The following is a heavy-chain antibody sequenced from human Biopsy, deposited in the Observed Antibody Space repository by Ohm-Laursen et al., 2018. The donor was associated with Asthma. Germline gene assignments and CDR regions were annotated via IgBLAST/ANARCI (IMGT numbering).Heavy chain of an antibody. CDR2: IYYSGST. D-gene: IGHD4-17*01. V-gene: IGHV4-31*02. CDR1: GGSINIGDYY. J-gene: IGHJ5*02. CDR3: ARTTYGDDGFDP. Sequence: SDTLSLTYAVSGGSINIGDYYWSWIRQLPVKGLEWIGYIYYSGSTYYNPSLKSRVSISLDTSKNQFSLSLTSVTAADTAVYYCARTTYGDDGFDPWGQGTLVTVSS.